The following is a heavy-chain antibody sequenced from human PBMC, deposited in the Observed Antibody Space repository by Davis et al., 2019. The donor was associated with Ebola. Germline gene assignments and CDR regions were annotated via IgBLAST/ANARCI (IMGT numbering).Heavy chain of an antibody. Sequence: GESLKISCVASGFTFRSYWMHWVRQAPGKGLVWVSRINGDGSRTRYADSVEGRFTISRDNAKNTLYLQMNSLKAEDTAVYYCARDFDRVREWGQGTLVTVSS. D-gene: IGHD3-22*01. CDR1: GFTFRSYW. CDR2: INGDGSRT. CDR3: ARDFDRVRE. J-gene: IGHJ4*02. V-gene: IGHV3-74*01.